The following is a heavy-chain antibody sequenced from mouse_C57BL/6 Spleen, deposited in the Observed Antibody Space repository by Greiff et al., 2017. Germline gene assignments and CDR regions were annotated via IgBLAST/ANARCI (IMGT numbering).Heavy chain of an antibody. CDR1: GFTFSDAW. CDR2: IRNKANNHAT. V-gene: IGHV6-6*01. CDR3: TRPGGYYFDY. J-gene: IGHJ2*01. D-gene: IGHD1-1*02. Sequence: EVKLVESGGGLVQPGGSMKLSCAASGFTFSDAWMDWVRQSPEKGLEWVAEIRNKANNHATYYAESVKGRFTISRADSKSSVYLQMNSLRAEDTGIYYCTRPGGYYFDYWGQGTTLTVSS.